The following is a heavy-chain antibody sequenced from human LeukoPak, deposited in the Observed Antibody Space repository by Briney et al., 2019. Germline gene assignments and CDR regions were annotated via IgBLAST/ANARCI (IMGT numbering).Heavy chain of an antibody. CDR3: ARHGWELLGVDY. CDR1: GGSFSGYY. D-gene: IGHD1-26*01. Sequence: PSETLSLTCAVYGGSFSGYYWSWIRQPPGKGLEWIGYIYYSGSTNYNPSLKSRVTISVDTSKNQFSLKLSSVTAADTAVYYCARHGWELLGVDYWGQGTLVTVSS. J-gene: IGHJ4*02. CDR2: IYYSGST. V-gene: IGHV4-59*08.